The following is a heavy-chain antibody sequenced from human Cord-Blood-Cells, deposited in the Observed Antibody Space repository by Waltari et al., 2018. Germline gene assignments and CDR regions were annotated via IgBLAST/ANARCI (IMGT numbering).Heavy chain of an antibody. CDR2: IYYSGST. J-gene: IGHJ4*02. CDR1: GGSISSPY. Sequence: QVQLQESGPGLVKPLETLSLTCTVSGGSISSPYWSWIRQPPGKGLEWIGYIYYSGSTNYNPSLKSRVTISVDTSKNQFSLKLSSVTAADTAVYYCARGREGSSSWYYFDYWGQGTLVTVSS. CDR3: ARGREGSSSWYYFDY. V-gene: IGHV4-59*11. D-gene: IGHD6-13*01.